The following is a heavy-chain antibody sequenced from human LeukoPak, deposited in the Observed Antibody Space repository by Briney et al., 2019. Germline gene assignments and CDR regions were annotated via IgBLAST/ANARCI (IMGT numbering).Heavy chain of an antibody. CDR2: ISYDGSNK. CDR1: GFTFSSYA. V-gene: IGHV3-30-3*01. D-gene: IGHD3-3*01. Sequence: GGSLRLSCAASGFTFSSYAMHWVRQAPGKGLEWVAVISYDGSNKYYADSVKGRFTISRDNSKNTLYLQMNSLRAEDTAVYYCARDRRITIFGVVTWGAFDIWGQGTMVTVSS. CDR3: ARDRRITIFGVVTWGAFDI. J-gene: IGHJ3*02.